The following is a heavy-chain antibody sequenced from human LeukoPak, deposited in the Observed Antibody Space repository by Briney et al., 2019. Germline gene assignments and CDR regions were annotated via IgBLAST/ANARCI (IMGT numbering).Heavy chain of an antibody. J-gene: IGHJ4*02. CDR3: ARGQNRGKTIFGVVIDLGNIEFDY. Sequence: SETLSLTCTVSGGSISSGDYYWSWIRQPPGKGLEWIGYIYYSGSTYYNPSLKSRVTISVDTPKNQFSLKLSSVTAADTAVYYCARGQNRGKTIFGVVIDLGNIEFDYWGQGTLVTVSS. CDR2: IYYSGST. V-gene: IGHV4-30-4*01. D-gene: IGHD3-3*01. CDR1: GGSISSGDYY.